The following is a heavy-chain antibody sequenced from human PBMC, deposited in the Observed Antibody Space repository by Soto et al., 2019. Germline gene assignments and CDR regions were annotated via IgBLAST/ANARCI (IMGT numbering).Heavy chain of an antibody. J-gene: IGHJ4*02. CDR1: GFTFSSHA. V-gene: IGHV3-30-3*01. CDR2: ISYDGGNK. Sequence: QVQLVESGGGVVQPGTSLRLSCAASGFTFSSHAMHWVRQAPGKGLEWVALISYDGGNKDYTDSVKGRFTISRDDSKNPQYLHMTSLRSEDRAVYYCERACHYYGSGSYSDFDYWGQGTLVTVSS. D-gene: IGHD3-10*01. CDR3: ERACHYYGSGSYSDFDY.